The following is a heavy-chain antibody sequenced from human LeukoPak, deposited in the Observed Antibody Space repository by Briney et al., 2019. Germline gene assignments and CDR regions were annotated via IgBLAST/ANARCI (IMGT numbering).Heavy chain of an antibody. CDR3: ARQVDGTGDYYFDS. D-gene: IGHD1-1*01. J-gene: IGHJ4*02. V-gene: IGHV3-23*01. Sequence: GGSLRLSCAASGFTFSSYAMSWVRQAPGKGLEWVSVISDSTSRTYYADSVKGRFTISRDNSKNMLYLQMNSLSGEDTAVYFCARQVDGTGDYYFDSWGQGTLVTVSS. CDR1: GFTFSSYA. CDR2: ISDSTSRT.